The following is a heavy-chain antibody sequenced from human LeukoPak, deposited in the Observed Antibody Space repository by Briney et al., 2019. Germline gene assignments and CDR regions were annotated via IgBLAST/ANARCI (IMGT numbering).Heavy chain of an antibody. CDR3: AKDLRYSGSYLFDC. V-gene: IGHV3-9*01. CDR1: GFTFSSYW. CDR2: IGWNSASI. Sequence: GGSLRLSCAASGFTFSSYWMSWVRQAPGKGLEWVSGIGWNSASIDYADSVKGRFTISRDNAKNSLYLQMNSLRDEDTALYYCAKDLRYSGSYLFDCWGQGTLVTVSS. J-gene: IGHJ4*02. D-gene: IGHD1-26*01.